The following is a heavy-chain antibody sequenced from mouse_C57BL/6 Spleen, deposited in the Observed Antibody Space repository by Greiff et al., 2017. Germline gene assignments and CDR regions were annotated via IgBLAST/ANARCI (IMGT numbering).Heavy chain of an antibody. CDR3: AEGELYGKGPFDY. CDR2: IHPNSGST. D-gene: IGHD2-1*01. Sequence: QVHVKQPGAELVKPGASVKLSCKASGYTFTSYWMHWVKQRPGQGLEWIGMIHPNSGSTNYNEKFKSKATLTVDKSSSTAYMQLSSLTSEDSAVYYCAEGELYGKGPFDYWGQGTTLTVSS. CDR1: GYTFTSYW. V-gene: IGHV1-64*01. J-gene: IGHJ2*01.